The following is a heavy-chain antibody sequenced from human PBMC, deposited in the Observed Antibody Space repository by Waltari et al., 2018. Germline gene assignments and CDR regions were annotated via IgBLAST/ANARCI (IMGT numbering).Heavy chain of an antibody. CDR2: IYTSRST. CDR1: GGSISSGSYY. J-gene: IGHJ3*02. Sequence: QVQLQESGPGLVKPSQTLSLTCTVSGGSISSGSYYWSWIRQPAGKGLAWIGYIYTSRSTNYTTTRKSPVTISVYTSKNQLSLKLSTVTAADTDVYDWARFVVVIARGALDIWGQGTMVTVSS. V-gene: IGHV4-61*09. D-gene: IGHD2-21*01. CDR3: ARFVVVIARGALDI.